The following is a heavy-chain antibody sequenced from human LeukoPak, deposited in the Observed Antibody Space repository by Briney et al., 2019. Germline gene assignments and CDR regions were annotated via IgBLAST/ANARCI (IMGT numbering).Heavy chain of an antibody. V-gene: IGHV3-74*01. Sequence: GGSLRLSCAASGFTFSSYWMHWVRQAPGKGLVWVSRINSDGSSTSYADSVKGRFTISRDNAKNSLYLQMNSLRAEDTAVYYCARAGAVTGTMGYFDYWGQGSLVTVSS. D-gene: IGHD6-19*01. CDR1: GFTFSSYW. CDR2: INSDGSST. CDR3: ARAGAVTGTMGYFDY. J-gene: IGHJ4*02.